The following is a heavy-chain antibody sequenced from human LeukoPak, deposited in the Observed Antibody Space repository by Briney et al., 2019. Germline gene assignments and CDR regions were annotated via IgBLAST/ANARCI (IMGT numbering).Heavy chain of an antibody. D-gene: IGHD3-22*01. V-gene: IGHV4-30-2*01. CDR1: GGSISSGGYS. Sequence: PSQTLSLTCAVSGGSISSGGYSWSWIPQPPGQDLEWIGSIYHSGSTYYKQSLKSRVTISVDRSKNQYSLKLSSVTAADPAVYYYARAPSGGGYYHEWFDPLRQGTMVTDSS. CDR3: ARAPSGGGYYHEWFDP. CDR2: IYHSGST. J-gene: IGHJ5*02.